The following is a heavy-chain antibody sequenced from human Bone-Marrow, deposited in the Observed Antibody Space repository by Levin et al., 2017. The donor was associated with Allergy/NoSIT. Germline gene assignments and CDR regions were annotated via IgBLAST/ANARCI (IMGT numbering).Heavy chain of an antibody. Sequence: GGSLRLSCAASGFTFDDYAMHWVRQAPGKGLEWVSGISWNSGSIGYADSVKGRFTISRDNAKNSLYLQMNSLRAEDTALYYCAKGGSSGYYGNWFDPWGQGTLVTVSS. CDR2: ISWNSGSI. CDR1: GFTFDDYA. J-gene: IGHJ5*02. D-gene: IGHD3-22*01. V-gene: IGHV3-9*01. CDR3: AKGGSSGYYGNWFDP.